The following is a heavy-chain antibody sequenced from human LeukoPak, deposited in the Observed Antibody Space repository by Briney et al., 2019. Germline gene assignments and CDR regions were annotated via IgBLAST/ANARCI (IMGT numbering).Heavy chain of an antibody. J-gene: IGHJ4*02. CDR3: ARSSPGNYGGKDY. V-gene: IGHV1-69*13. D-gene: IGHD4-23*01. CDR2: IIPIFGTA. Sequence: GASVKVSCKASGGTFSSYAISWVRQAPGQGLEWMGGIIPIFGTANYAQKFQGRVTITADESTSTAYMELSSLRSEDTAVYYCARSSPGNYGGKDYWDQGTLVTVSS. CDR1: GGTFSSYA.